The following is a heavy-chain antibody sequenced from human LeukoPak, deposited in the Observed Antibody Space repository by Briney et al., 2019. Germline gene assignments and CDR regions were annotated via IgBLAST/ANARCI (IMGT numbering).Heavy chain of an antibody. CDR2: ISSDGRNK. CDR1: GFTFSNLV. V-gene: IGHV3-30*04. Sequence: GGSLRLSCAASGFTFSNLVMHWVRQPPGRGLEWVAGISSDGRNKNYADSVQGRFTISRDNSQNTLFLQLNNLRGEDTAIYYCASQVWGTGTTVTVSS. J-gene: IGHJ6*04. CDR3: ASQV.